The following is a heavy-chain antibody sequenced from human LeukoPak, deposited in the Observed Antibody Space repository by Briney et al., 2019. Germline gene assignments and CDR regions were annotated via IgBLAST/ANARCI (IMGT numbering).Heavy chain of an antibody. V-gene: IGHV4-34*01. Sequence: SETLSLTCAVYGGSLSGYYWSWIRQPPGKGLEWIGEINHSGSTNYNPSLKSRVTISVDTSKNQFSLKLSSVTAADTAVYYCARGRGLELPNYYYYYMDVWGKGTTVTVSS. CDR3: ARGRGLELPNYYYYYMDV. CDR2: INHSGST. D-gene: IGHD1-7*01. CDR1: GGSLSGYY. J-gene: IGHJ6*03.